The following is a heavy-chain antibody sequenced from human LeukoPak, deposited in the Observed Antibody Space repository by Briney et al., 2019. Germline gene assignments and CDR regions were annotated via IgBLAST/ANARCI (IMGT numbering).Heavy chain of an antibody. CDR1: GYTFTGYY. J-gene: IGHJ5*02. V-gene: IGHV1-2*02. D-gene: IGHD2-2*01. Sequence: ASVKVSCKASGYTFTGYYMHWVRQAPGQGLEWMGWINPNSGGTNYAQRFQGRVTMTRDTSISTAYMELSRLRSDDTAVYYCASRVVPAAPLPPWGQGTLVTVSS. CDR3: ASRVVPAAPLPP. CDR2: INPNSGGT.